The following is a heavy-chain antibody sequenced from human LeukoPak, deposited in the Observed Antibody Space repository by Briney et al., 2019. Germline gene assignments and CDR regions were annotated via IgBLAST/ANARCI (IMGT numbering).Heavy chain of an antibody. V-gene: IGHV3-74*03. J-gene: IGHJ4*02. CDR3: AKGGLRVTDY. CDR2: VNSDGSST. Sequence: QPGGSLRLSCAASGFIFSNYWMHWVRQAPGKGLVWVSRVNSDGSSTTYADSVKGRFTISRDNAKNTLYLQMNSLRAEDTAVYYCAKGGLRVTDYWGQGTLVTVSS. D-gene: IGHD5/OR15-5a*01. CDR1: GFIFSNYW.